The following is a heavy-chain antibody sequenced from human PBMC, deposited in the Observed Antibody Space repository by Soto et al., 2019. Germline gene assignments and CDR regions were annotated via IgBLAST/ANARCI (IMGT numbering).Heavy chain of an antibody. Sequence: QLQLQESGPGLVKPSETLSLTCIVSGGSISSSSYYWGWIRQPPGKGLEWIGNFYYSGSTYYNPSLKSRVTISVDTSKNQFSLKLSSVTAADTAVYYCARRSTWYEAFDIWDQGTMVTVSS. CDR2: FYYSGST. D-gene: IGHD6-13*01. CDR1: GGSISSSSYY. J-gene: IGHJ3*02. CDR3: ARRSTWYEAFDI. V-gene: IGHV4-39*01.